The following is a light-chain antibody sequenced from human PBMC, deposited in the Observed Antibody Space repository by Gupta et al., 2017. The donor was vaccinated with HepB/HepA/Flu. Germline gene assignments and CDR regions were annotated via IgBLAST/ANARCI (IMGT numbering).Light chain of an antibody. CDR2: GNS. V-gene: IGLV1-40*01. J-gene: IGLJ2*01. Sequence: QSVLTQPPSVSGAPGQRVTISCTGSISNIGAGYDVHWYQQLPGTAPKLLIYGNSNRPSGVPDGFSGPKSGTSASLAITGLQAEDEADYYCQSYDSSLSGPVVFGGGTKLTVL. CDR1: ISNIGAGYD. CDR3: QSYDSSLSGPVV.